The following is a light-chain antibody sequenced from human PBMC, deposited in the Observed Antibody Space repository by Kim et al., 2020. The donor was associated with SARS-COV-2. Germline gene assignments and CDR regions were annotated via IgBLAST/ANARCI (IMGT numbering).Light chain of an antibody. Sequence: QSALTQPASVSGSPGQSITISCTGTSSDIGGYNHVSWYQQHPGKAPKLMIYEVSNRPSGVSNRFSGSKSGNTASLTISGLQAEDEADYYCSSYTTSNTWVFGGGTQLTVL. CDR3: SSYTTSNTWV. V-gene: IGLV2-14*01. J-gene: IGLJ3*02. CDR2: EVS. CDR1: SSDIGGYNH.